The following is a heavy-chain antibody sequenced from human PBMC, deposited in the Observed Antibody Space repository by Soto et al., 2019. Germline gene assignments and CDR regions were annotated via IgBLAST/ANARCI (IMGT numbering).Heavy chain of an antibody. CDR3: ARKDRYYYYGMDV. J-gene: IGHJ6*02. CDR1: GFTFSDYY. V-gene: IGHV3-11*01. Sequence: LRLSCAASGFTFSDYYMSWIRQAPGKGLEWVSYISSSGSTIYYADSVKGRFTISRDNAKNSLYLQMNSLRAEDTAVYYCARKDRYYYYGMDVWGQGTTVTVSS. CDR2: ISSSGSTI.